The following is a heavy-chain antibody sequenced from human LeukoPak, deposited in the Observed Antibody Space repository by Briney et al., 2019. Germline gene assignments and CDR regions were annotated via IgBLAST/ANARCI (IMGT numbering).Heavy chain of an antibody. CDR3: AKDRGGYYYYPLDY. CDR2: ISSTAATT. V-gene: IGHV3-23*01. D-gene: IGHD3-22*01. CDR1: GFTFSSFA. Sequence: GGSLRLSCAASGFTFSSFAMSWVRQAPGQGLEWVSSISSTAATTYYADSVRGRFTISRDNSKNTLYLQMNSLRAEDTAVYYCAKDRGGYYYYPLDYWGQGILVTVSS. J-gene: IGHJ4*02.